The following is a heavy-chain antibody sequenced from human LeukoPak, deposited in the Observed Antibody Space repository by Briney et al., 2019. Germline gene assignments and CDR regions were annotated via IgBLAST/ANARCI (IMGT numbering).Heavy chain of an antibody. CDR2: LSDDGSNK. V-gene: IGHV3-30*18. CDR3: AKDPHSSSWYYFDS. J-gene: IGHJ4*02. CDR1: GFTFRTYW. Sequence: GGAPRLSCAAPGFTFRTYWMRRGRQAPGQGVGGVAVLSDDGSNKFYADSVKGRFTISRDNYKNTLYLQMNSLRAEDSAVYYCAKDPHSSSWYYFDSWGQGTLVTVSS. D-gene: IGHD6-13*01.